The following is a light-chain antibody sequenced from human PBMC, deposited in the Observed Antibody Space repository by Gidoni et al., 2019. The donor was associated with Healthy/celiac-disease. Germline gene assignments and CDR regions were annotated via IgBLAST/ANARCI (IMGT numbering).Light chain of an antibody. V-gene: IGLV1-44*01. J-gene: IGLJ2*01. CDR1: SSNIGSNT. Sequence: QSVLTQPPSASGTPGQGVTISCSGSSSNIGSNTVNWYQQLPGTAPKLLIYSNNQRPSGVPDRFSGSKSGTSASLAISGLQSADEADYYCAAWDDSLNGVVFGGGTKLTVL. CDR2: SNN. CDR3: AAWDDSLNGVV.